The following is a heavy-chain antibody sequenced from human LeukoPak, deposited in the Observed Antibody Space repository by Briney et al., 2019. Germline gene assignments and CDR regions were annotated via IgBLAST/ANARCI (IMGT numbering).Heavy chain of an antibody. J-gene: IGHJ3*02. V-gene: IGHV4-59*08. D-gene: IGHD2-21*01. Sequence: PSETLSLTCTVSGGSITSYYWIWIRQPPGKGLEWIAYIYYSGSTNYSPSLKSRVTISVDTSKNQFSLKLSSVTAADTAVYYCARRLAASDAFDIWGQGTMVTVSS. CDR3: ARRLAASDAFDI. CDR1: GGSITSYY. CDR2: IYYSGST.